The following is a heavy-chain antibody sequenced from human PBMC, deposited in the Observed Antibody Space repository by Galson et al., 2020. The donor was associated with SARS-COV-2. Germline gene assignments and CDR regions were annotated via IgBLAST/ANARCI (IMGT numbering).Heavy chain of an antibody. CDR1: GFTFSNYG. D-gene: IGHD5-18*01. Sequence: QAGGSLRLSCAASGFTFSNYGMHWVRQAPGKGLEWVAVIWYDGSKKYYADSVKGRFTISRDNSKNTLSLHMNSLRAEDTAVYYCARDPGPWILDYWGQGTLITVSS. CDR2: IWYDGSKK. CDR3: ARDPGPWILDY. J-gene: IGHJ4*02. V-gene: IGHV3-33*01.